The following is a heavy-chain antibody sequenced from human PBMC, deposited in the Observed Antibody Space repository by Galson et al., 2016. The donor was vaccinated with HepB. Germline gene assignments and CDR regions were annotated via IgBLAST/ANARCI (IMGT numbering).Heavy chain of an antibody. D-gene: IGHD3-10*01. CDR3: AHGLYGSPQFYYFGLDI. J-gene: IGHJ6*02. CDR2: VFWDDNE. V-gene: IGHV2-5*02. Sequence: PALVKPTQTLTLTCTFSGFSLNTGGVNLGWVRQPPGKALEWLALVFWDDNEHYNPSLKSRLSITKDTSNSRVVLTMTNMDPMDTAPYFCAHGLYGSPQFYYFGLDIWGQGATVIVSS. CDR1: GFSLNTGGVN.